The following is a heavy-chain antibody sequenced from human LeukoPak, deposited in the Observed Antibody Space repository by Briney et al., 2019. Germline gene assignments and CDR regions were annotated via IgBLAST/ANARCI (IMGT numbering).Heavy chain of an antibody. CDR3: AKDRAVAASYYYYGMDV. CDR2: ISGSGDST. J-gene: IGHJ6*02. V-gene: IGHV3-23*01. CDR1: GFTFSSYA. D-gene: IGHD6-19*01. Sequence: GGSLRLSCAASGFTFSSYAMSWVRQAPGKGLEWVSGISGSGDSTYYADSVKGRFTISRDNAKNSLYLQMNSLRAEDTALYYCAKDRAVAASYYYYGMDVWGQGTTVTVSS.